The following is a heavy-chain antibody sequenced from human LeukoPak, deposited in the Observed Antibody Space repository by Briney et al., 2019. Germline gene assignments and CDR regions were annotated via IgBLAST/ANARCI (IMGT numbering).Heavy chain of an antibody. Sequence: GGSLRLSCAASGFTFSSYWMDWVRQVPGKGPVWVSRIGTDGSGAAYADYVRGRFTISRDNAKNTLYLQMNSVRAEDTAVYYCARDKYGGNSNAFDIWGQGTLVAVS. CDR2: IGTDGSGA. J-gene: IGHJ3*02. CDR1: GFTFSSYW. V-gene: IGHV3-74*01. D-gene: IGHD4-23*01. CDR3: ARDKYGGNSNAFDI.